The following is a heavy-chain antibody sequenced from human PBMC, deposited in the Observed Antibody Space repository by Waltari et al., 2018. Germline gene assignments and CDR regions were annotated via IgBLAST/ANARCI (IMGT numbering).Heavy chain of an antibody. CDR3: ARARVRGVIIRLRYYGMDV. CDR2: INHSGST. Sequence: QVQLQQWGAGLLKPSETLSLPCAVDGGSFRGYYWSWTRPPPGKGREWLGGINHSGSTNYNPSLKSRVTISVDTSKNQFSLKLSSVTAADTAVYYCARARVRGVIIRLRYYGMDVWGQGTTVTVSS. CDR1: GGSFRGYY. V-gene: IGHV4-34*01. D-gene: IGHD3-10*01. J-gene: IGHJ6*02.